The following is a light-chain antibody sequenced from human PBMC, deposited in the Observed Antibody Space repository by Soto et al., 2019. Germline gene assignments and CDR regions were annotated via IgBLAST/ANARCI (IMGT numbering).Light chain of an antibody. CDR2: DGA. J-gene: IGKJ5*01. CDR1: QSGSSY. Sequence: EIVFTQSPATLSFSSVERATLTGRASQSGSSYQACYQQKPGQAPSLLIYDGAINTVTSPADFTSSRWGRNDTITISSRVEPEDDVLYHRQQYGSSPITFGQGTRLEI. V-gene: IGKV3-20*01. CDR3: QQYGSSPIT.